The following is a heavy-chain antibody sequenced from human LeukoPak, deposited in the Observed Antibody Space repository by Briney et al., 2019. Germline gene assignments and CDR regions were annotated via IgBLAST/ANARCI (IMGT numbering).Heavy chain of an antibody. CDR3: AREIDHLGYFDY. Sequence: GGSLRLSCVASGFTFGKYWMSWVRQAPGKGLEWVANIKLDGSEKNYVDSVKGRFTISRDNTKNSLYLQMNSLRAEDTAVYYCAREIDHLGYFDYWGQGTLVTVSS. CDR2: IKLDGSEK. D-gene: IGHD3-16*01. V-gene: IGHV3-7*01. J-gene: IGHJ4*02. CDR1: GFTFGKYW.